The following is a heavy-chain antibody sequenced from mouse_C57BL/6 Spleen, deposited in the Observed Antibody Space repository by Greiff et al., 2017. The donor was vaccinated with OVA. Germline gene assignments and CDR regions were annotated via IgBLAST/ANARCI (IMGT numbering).Heavy chain of an antibody. CDR2: IYPGSGST. CDR1: GYTFTSYW. D-gene: IGHD3-2*02. Sequence: QVQLQQPGAELVKPGASVKMSCKASGYTFTSYWITWVKQRPGQGLAWIGDIYPGSGSTNYNEKFKSKATLTVDTSSSTAYMQLSSLTSEDSAVYYCARTRDSSGYDYWDQGTTLTVAS. CDR3: ARTRDSSGYDY. J-gene: IGHJ2*01. V-gene: IGHV1-55*01.